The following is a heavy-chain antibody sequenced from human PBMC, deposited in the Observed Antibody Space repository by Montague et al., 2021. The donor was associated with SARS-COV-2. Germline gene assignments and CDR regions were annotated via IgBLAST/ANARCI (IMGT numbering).Heavy chain of an antibody. Sequence: SLRLSCAASGFTFSGYVLAWVRQVPGGGMEWVAAISAGGGRTSHADSVKGRFIISRDNSKNTLYVQMNSLRAEDTAVYYCARVGSSWYEDYWGQGTPVTVSS. D-gene: IGHD6-13*01. CDR1: GFTFSGYV. J-gene: IGHJ4*02. CDR3: ARVGSSWYEDY. CDR2: ISAGGGRT. V-gene: IGHV3-23*01.